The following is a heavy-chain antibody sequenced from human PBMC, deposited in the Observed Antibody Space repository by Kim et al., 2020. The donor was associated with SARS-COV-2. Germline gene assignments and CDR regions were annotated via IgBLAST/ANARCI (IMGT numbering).Heavy chain of an antibody. V-gene: IGHV3-30*01. CDR3: ARSIAAAGTMDY. J-gene: IGHJ4*02. D-gene: IGHD6-13*01. Sequence: YAKPMKGRFTISRDNSKNTLYRQMNSMRAEDTAVYYCARSIAAAGTMDYWGQGTLVTVSS.